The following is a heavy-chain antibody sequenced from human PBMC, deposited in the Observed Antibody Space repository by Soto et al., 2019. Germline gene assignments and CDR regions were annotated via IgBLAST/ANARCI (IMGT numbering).Heavy chain of an antibody. Sequence: GGSLRLSCAASRFTFRSYWMHWVRQAPGKGLVWVSRINGDGSSTSYADSVRGRFTISRDNAKNTLYLQMNSLRAEDTAVYYCARAAVYYYYMDFCGEGTTVTVSS. CDR3: ARAAVYYYYMDF. J-gene: IGHJ6*03. CDR1: RFTFRSYW. CDR2: INGDGSST. V-gene: IGHV3-74*01.